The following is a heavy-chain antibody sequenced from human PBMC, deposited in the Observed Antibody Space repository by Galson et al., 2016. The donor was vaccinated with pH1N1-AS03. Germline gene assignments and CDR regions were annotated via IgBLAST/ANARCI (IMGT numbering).Heavy chain of an antibody. CDR3: VKGGGYSHGFMEYYFDS. J-gene: IGHJ4*02. CDR1: GFVFSSSA. CDR2: IRYDETIK. D-gene: IGHD3-10*01. V-gene: IGHV3-30*02. Sequence: SLRLSCAASGFVFSSSAIHWVRQSPGKGLEWVAFIRYDETIKNYADSVKGRFTISRGNPKSTVYLEMNSLRPEDTAVYYCVKGGGYSHGFMEYYFDSWGQGTLVTVSS.